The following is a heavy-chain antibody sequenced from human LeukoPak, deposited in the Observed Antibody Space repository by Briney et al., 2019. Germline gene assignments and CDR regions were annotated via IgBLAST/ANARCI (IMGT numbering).Heavy chain of an antibody. V-gene: IGHV3-30*02. CDR3: AKVDTGGYVDY. CDR1: GFTFR. CDR2: IRYDGSNK. D-gene: IGHD2-15*01. J-gene: IGHJ4*02. Sequence: GGSLRLSCADSGFTFRMHWVRQAPGKGLEWVAFIRYDGSNKYYADSVKGRFTISRDNSKNTLYLQLNSLRAEDAAVYYCAKVDTGGYVDYWGQGTLVTVSS.